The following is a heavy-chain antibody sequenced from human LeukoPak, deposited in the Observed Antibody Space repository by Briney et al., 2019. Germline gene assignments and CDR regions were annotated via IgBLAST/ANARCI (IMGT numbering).Heavy chain of an antibody. CDR3: ARDPGTGYFDY. CDR2: ISYDGSNK. D-gene: IGHD3-10*01. Sequence: SGGSLRLSCAASGFTFSSYGMHWVRQAPGKGLEWVAVISYDGSNKYYADSVEGRFTISRDNSKNTLYLQMNSLRAEDTAVYYCARDPGTGYFDYWGQGTLVTVSS. V-gene: IGHV3-30*19. J-gene: IGHJ4*02. CDR1: GFTFSSYG.